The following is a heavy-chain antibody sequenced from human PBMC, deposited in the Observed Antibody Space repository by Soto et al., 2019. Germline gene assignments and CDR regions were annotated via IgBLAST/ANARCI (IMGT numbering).Heavy chain of an antibody. D-gene: IGHD2-21*02. CDR1: GFTFSSYA. J-gene: IGHJ4*02. V-gene: IGHV3-23*01. CDR2: ISGSGGST. CDR3: AKDTEGIVVVTGTY. Sequence: GGSLRLSCAASGFTFSSYAMSWVRQAPGKGLEWVSAISGSGGSTYYADSVKGRFTISRDNSKNTLYLQMNSLRAEDTAVYYCAKDTEGIVVVTGTYWGQGTLVTVSS.